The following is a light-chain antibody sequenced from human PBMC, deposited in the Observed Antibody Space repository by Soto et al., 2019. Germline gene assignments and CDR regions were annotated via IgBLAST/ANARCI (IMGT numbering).Light chain of an antibody. CDR1: QSIISY. Sequence: DIQMTQSPSSLSASVGDRFTITCRASQSIISYLAWYQQKPGKVPKLLIYDASTLQSGVPSRFSGSGSGTDFTLTISSLQPEDVATYYCQKYNSVPLTFGGGTKVDIK. J-gene: IGKJ4*01. CDR2: DAS. CDR3: QKYNSVPLT. V-gene: IGKV1-27*01.